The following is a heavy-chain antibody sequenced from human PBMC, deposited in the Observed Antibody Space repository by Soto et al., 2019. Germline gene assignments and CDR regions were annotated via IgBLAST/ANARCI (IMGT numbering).Heavy chain of an antibody. CDR3: ARVVGALGHGFDP. J-gene: IGHJ5*02. D-gene: IGHD3-3*01. Sequence: QVQLVQSGAEVKKPGASVKVSCKASGYTFTSYGLSWVRQAPGQGLEWMGRISAYNYNTNYAQKLQGRVTMTTDTPTSTAYMKLRSLRSDDTAVYYCARVVGALGHGFDPWGQGTLVTVSS. CDR2: ISAYNYNT. CDR1: GYTFTSYG. V-gene: IGHV1-18*01.